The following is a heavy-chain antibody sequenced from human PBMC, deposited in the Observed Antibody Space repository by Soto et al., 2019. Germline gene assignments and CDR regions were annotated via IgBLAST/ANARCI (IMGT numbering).Heavy chain of an antibody. J-gene: IGHJ4*02. CDR3: ASGKDYAEGGY. D-gene: IGHD4-17*01. V-gene: IGHV3-48*02. CDR1: GFTFSSYS. CDR2: ISSSSSTI. Sequence: EVQLVESGGGLVQPGGSLRLSCAASGFTFSSYSMNWVRQAPGKGLEWVSYISSSSSTIYYADSVKGRFTISRDNAKNSLYVQMNSLSDEDTAVYYCASGKDYAEGGYWGQGALVTVSS.